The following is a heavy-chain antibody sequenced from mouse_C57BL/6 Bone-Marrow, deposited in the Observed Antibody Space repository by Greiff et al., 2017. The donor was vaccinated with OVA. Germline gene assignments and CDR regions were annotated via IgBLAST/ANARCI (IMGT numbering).Heavy chain of an antibody. D-gene: IGHD1-1*01. Sequence: VQLQQSGPVLVKPGASVKMSCKASGYTFTDYYMNWVKQSHGKSLEWIGVINPYNGGTSYNQKFQGKATLTVDKSCSTAYMERNSLTSEDSAVYYCAREVLRIWFADWGQGTLVTVSA. CDR1: GYTFTDYY. CDR2: INPYNGGT. CDR3: AREVLRIWFAD. J-gene: IGHJ3*01. V-gene: IGHV1-19*01.